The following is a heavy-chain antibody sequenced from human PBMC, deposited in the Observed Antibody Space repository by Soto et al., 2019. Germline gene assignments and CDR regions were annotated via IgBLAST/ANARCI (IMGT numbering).Heavy chain of an antibody. V-gene: IGHV3-23*01. D-gene: IGHD2-2*01. CDR2: ISDRGDET. Sequence: HPGGSLRLSCAASGFIFSNQAMCWVRQGPGKGLEWVSCISDRGDETFFLDSVKGRFAISRDNSENMLFLQMTSLRVEDTAVYYCAREPLVPAGSFDYWGQGTLVTVS. J-gene: IGHJ4*02. CDR3: AREPLVPAGSFDY. CDR1: GFIFSNQA.